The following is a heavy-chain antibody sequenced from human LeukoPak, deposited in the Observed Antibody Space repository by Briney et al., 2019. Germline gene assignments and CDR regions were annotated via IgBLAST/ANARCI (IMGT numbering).Heavy chain of an antibody. CDR2: ISYDGSNK. J-gene: IGHJ6*04. V-gene: IGHV3-30*18. CDR3: AKDAYSSGWYGGYYYYYGMDV. Sequence: PGGSLRLSCAASGFTFSSYGMHWVRQAPGKGLEWVAVISYDGSNKYYADSVKGRFTISRDNSKNTLYLQMNSLRAEDTAAYYCAKDAYSSGWYGGYYYYYGMDVWGKGTTVTVSS. CDR1: GFTFSSYG. D-gene: IGHD6-19*01.